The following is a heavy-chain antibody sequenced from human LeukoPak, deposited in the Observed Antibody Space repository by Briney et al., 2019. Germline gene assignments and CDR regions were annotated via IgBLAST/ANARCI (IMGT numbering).Heavy chain of an antibody. Sequence: PSETLSLTCAVYGGSFSDYYWSWIRQPPGKGLEWIGEINHSGSTNYSPSLKSRVTISVDTSKNQFSLKLSSVTAADTAVYYCARGGGDRGYYMDVWDKGTTVTVSS. CDR1: GGSFSDYY. J-gene: IGHJ6*03. V-gene: IGHV4-34*01. CDR3: ARGGGDRGYYMDV. CDR2: INHSGST. D-gene: IGHD3-10*01.